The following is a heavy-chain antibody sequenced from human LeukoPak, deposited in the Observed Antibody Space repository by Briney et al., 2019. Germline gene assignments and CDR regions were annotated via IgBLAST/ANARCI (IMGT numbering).Heavy chain of an antibody. CDR2: ISGSGDAT. J-gene: IGHJ4*02. D-gene: IGHD3-3*01. Sequence: GGSLRLSCAASGFTFTRYAMSWVRQAPGKGLQWVSTISGSGDATYYPDSVKGRFTISRDKSKNTLYLQMGSLRAEDTAVYYCAKGKDHDFWNPFNHWGQGTLVTVSS. CDR1: GFTFTRYA. CDR3: AKGKDHDFWNPFNH. V-gene: IGHV3-23*01.